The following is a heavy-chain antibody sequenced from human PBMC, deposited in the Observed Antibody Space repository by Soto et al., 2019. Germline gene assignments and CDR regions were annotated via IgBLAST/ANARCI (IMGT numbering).Heavy chain of an antibody. CDR3: AKVSRVTMTDY. Sequence: GGSLSLSCAASRITFSNYGMSWVRQAPGKGLEWVSAISGSGGSTYYAGSVKGRFTISRDNSKTPLYLQMKSLRAEDTAVYYCAKVSRVTMTDYWGQGTLVTVSS. CDR1: RITFSNYG. CDR2: ISGSGGST. V-gene: IGHV3-23*01. D-gene: IGHD3-22*01. J-gene: IGHJ4*02.